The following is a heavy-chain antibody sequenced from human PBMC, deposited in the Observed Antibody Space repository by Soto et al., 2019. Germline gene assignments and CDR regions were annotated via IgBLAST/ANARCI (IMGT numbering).Heavy chain of an antibody. CDR1: GGSLSPCE. V-gene: IGHV4-34*01. Sequence: SETLSPTWAVYGGSLSPCERSLIRLPPGKGLGWIGEINHSGSTNYNPSLKSRVTISVDTSKNQFSLKLSSVTAADTAVYYCAGERCSSTSCLVRYYYGMDVWGQGTTVTVSS. CDR3: AGERCSSTSCLVRYYYGMDV. J-gene: IGHJ6*02. CDR2: INHSGST. D-gene: IGHD2-2*01.